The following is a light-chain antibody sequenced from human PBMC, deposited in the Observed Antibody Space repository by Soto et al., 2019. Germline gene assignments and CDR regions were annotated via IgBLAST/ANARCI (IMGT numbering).Light chain of an antibody. Sequence: EIVMTQSPATLSVSPGERATLSCRASQSVSSNLAWYQQKPGQAPRLLIYGASTRATGIPARFSGSGSGTEFTLTISSLQSEDSAVYYCQQYNNWQFTFGPGTKVDIK. CDR2: GAS. CDR3: QQYNNWQFT. CDR1: QSVSSN. V-gene: IGKV3-15*01. J-gene: IGKJ3*01.